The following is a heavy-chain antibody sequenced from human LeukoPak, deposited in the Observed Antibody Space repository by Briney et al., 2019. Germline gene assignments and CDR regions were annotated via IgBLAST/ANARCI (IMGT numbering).Heavy chain of an antibody. J-gene: IGHJ6*02. D-gene: IGHD3-9*01. CDR1: GGSISSYY. Sequence: SETLSLTCTVSGGSISSYYWSWIRQPPGKGLEGIGYIYYSGSTNYNPSLKSRVTISVDTSKNQFSLKLSSVTAADTAVYYCARAKYDILTGYYGYYYYYGMDVWGQGTTVTVSS. CDR2: IYYSGST. CDR3: ARAKYDILTGYYGYYYYYGMDV. V-gene: IGHV4-59*01.